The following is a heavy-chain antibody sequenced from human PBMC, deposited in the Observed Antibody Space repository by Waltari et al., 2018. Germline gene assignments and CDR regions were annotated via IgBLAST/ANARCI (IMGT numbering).Heavy chain of an antibody. D-gene: IGHD2-2*01. Sequence: QVQLVQSGAEVKKPGASVKVSCKASGYTFTSYDINWVRQATGQGLEWMGWMNPTSGNTGYAQKFQGRVTMTRNTSISTAYMELSSLRSEDTAVYYCARQYCSSTSCHDYYGMDGWGQGTTVTVSS. CDR2: MNPTSGNT. J-gene: IGHJ6*02. V-gene: IGHV1-8*01. CDR1: GYTFTSYD. CDR3: ARQYCSSTSCHDYYGMDG.